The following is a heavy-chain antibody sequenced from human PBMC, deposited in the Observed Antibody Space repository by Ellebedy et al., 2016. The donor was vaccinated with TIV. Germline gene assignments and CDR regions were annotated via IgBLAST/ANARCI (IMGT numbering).Heavy chain of an antibody. Sequence: GESLKISCTASGFTFGDYAMSWFRQAPGKGLEWVGFIRSKAYGGTTEYAVSVKGRFTISRDDSKSIAYLQMNSLKTEDTAVYYCGIAARPLYWGQGTLVTVSS. CDR3: GIAARPLY. CDR1: GFTFGDYA. D-gene: IGHD6-6*01. J-gene: IGHJ4*02. CDR2: IRSKAYGGTT. V-gene: IGHV3-49*03.